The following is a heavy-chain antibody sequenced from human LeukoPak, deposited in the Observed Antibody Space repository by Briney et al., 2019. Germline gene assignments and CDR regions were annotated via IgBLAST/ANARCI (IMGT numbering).Heavy chain of an antibody. D-gene: IGHD3-10*02. CDR2: ISRRSTYI. CDR3: AELGITMIGGV. CDR1: GFTVSNYT. Sequence: GGSLRLSCAASGFTVSNYTINWVRQPLGKGLEWVSSISRRSTYIYYADSVKGRFTISRDNAKNSLYLQMNSLRAEDTAVYYCAELGITMIGGVWGKGTTVTISS. J-gene: IGHJ6*04. V-gene: IGHV3-21*01.